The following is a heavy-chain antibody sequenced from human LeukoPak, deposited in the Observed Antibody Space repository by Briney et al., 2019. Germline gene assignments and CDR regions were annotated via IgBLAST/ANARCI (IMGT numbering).Heavy chain of an antibody. D-gene: IGHD3-9*01. J-gene: IGHJ4*02. CDR2: IYPGESDP. Sequence: GESLKISCQGSGYHFTDYWIGWVRQTPGKGVEWMGIIYPGESDPRYNPSFQGQVTISADKSINTAYLRWGSLKAADTAMYYCARLGRYDVLTGPDYWGQGTLVTVSS. CDR1: GYHFTDYW. CDR3: ARLGRYDVLTGPDY. V-gene: IGHV5-51*01.